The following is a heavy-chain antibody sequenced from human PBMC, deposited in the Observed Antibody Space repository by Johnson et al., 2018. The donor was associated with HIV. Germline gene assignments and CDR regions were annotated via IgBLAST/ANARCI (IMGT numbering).Heavy chain of an antibody. CDR1: GFTVSSNY. Sequence: MLLVESGGGLVQPGGSLRLSCAASGFTVSSNYMNWVRQAPGKGLEWVSVIYTGGSTYYADSVTGRFTISRDNSKNTLYLQMNSLRVEDTAVYYCASSYSESDAFDIWGQGTMVTVSS. V-gene: IGHV3-66*01. D-gene: IGHD3-10*01. CDR3: ASSYSESDAFDI. J-gene: IGHJ3*02. CDR2: IYTGGST.